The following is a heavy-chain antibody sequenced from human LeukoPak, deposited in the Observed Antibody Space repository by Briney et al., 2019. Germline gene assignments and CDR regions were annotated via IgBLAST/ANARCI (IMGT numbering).Heavy chain of an antibody. CDR3: ARDPSLWELLRWDY. CDR1: GGSISSTPHY. Sequence: LSLTCTVSGGSISSTPHYWGWIRQAPGKGLEWVSYTSSSGSTIYYADSVKGRFTISRDNAKNSLYLQMNSLRAEDTAVYYCARDPSLWELLRWDYWGQGTLVTVSS. J-gene: IGHJ4*02. CDR2: TSSSGSTI. D-gene: IGHD1-26*01. V-gene: IGHV3-11*01.